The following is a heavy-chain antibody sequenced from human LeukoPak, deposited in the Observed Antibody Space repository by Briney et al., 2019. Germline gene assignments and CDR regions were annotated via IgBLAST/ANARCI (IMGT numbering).Heavy chain of an antibody. CDR1: GGSITSNH. V-gene: IGHV4-4*02. D-gene: IGHD3-22*01. CDR2: VHHSGGT. CDR3: ARGRGVPYYYDSSGYYPADY. J-gene: IGHJ4*02. Sequence: SETLSLTCTVSGGSITSNHWSWVRQPPGKGLEWIGQVHHSGGTSYNPSLRSRVTISIDKSENQFSLKLNSVTAADTAVYYCARGRGVPYYYDSSGYYPADYWGQGTLVTVSS.